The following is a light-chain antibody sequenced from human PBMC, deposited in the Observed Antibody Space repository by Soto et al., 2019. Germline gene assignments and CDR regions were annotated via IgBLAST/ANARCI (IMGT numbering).Light chain of an antibody. CDR3: QQYGSSPLT. CDR2: GAS. Sequence: EIVLTQSPGTLSLSPGERATLSCRASQSVSSSYLAWYQQKPRQAPRLLIYGASTRATGVPDRFSGSGSGTDFTFTISRLESEDFAVYFCQQYGSSPLTFGGGTKVEIK. V-gene: IGKV3-20*01. J-gene: IGKJ4*01. CDR1: QSVSSSY.